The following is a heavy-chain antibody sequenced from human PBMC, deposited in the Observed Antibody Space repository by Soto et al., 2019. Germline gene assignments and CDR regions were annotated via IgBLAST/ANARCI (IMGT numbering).Heavy chain of an antibody. D-gene: IGHD3-10*01. CDR1: GYTFTGYY. CDR2: INTNSGGT. Sequence: ASVKVSCKASGYTFTGYYMHWVRQAPGQGLEWMGWINTNSGGTNYAQKFQGWVTMTRDTSISTAYMELSRLRADDTAVYYCARDGFGDPGLAFDIWGQGTMVTVSS. V-gene: IGHV1-2*04. J-gene: IGHJ3*02. CDR3: ARDGFGDPGLAFDI.